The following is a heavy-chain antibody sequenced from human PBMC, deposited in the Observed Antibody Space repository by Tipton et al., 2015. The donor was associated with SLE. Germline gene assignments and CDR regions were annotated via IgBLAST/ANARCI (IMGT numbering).Heavy chain of an antibody. V-gene: IGHV4-39*07. CDR2: IYYSGGT. J-gene: IGHJ4*02. CDR1: GGSISSSSYY. Sequence: LRLSCTVSGGSISSSSYYWGWIRQPPGKGLEWIGSIYYSGGTYYNPSLKSRVTISVDTSKNQFSLKLSSVTAADTAVYYCARGATGSSRWYYWGQGTLVTVSS. D-gene: IGHD6-13*01. CDR3: ARGATGSSRWYY.